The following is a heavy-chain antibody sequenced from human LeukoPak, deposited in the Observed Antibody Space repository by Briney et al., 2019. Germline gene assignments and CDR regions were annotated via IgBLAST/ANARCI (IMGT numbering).Heavy chain of an antibody. V-gene: IGHV4-38-2*01. CDR2: IYHSGST. CDR3: ARHPVPAADISGWFDP. Sequence: SSETLSLTCAVSGYSISSGYYWGWLRQPPGKGLERIGSIYHSGSTYYNPSLKSRVTISVDTSKNQFSLKLSSVTAADTAVYYCARHPVPAADISGWFDPWGQGTLVTVSS. D-gene: IGHD2-2*01. CDR1: GYSISSGYY. J-gene: IGHJ5*02.